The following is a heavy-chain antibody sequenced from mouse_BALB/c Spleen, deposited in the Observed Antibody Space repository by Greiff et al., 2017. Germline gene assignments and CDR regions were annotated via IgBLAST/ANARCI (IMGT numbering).Heavy chain of an antibody. Sequence: QVQLQQSGAELARPGASVKLSCKASGYTFTDYYINWVKQRTGQGLEWIGEIYPGSGNTYYNEKFKGKATLTADKSSSTAYMQLSSLTSEDSAVYFCARYPYGLYAMDYWGQGTSVTVSS. D-gene: IGHD1-1*02. J-gene: IGHJ4*01. CDR3: ARYPYGLYAMDY. CDR2: IYPGSGNT. V-gene: IGHV1-77*01. CDR1: GYTFTDYY.